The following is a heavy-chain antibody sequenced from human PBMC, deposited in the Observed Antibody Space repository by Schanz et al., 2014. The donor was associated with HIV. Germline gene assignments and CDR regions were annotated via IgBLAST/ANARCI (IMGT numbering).Heavy chain of an antibody. CDR3: AKRSGRSFGYFDS. CDR1: GLTFSNYA. D-gene: IGHD2-15*01. V-gene: IGHV3-23*01. Sequence: EVQLMDSGGGLVRPGGSLRLSCAASGLTFSNYAMSWVRQTPGKGLEWVSAISDTGGSTYYADSVKGRFTISRDNSRNTLYLQMISLRVEDTAVYYCAKRSGRSFGYFDSWGQGLLVTVSS. J-gene: IGHJ4*02. CDR2: ISDTGGST.